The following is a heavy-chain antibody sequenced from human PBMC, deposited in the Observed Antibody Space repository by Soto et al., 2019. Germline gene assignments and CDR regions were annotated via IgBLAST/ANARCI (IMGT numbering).Heavy chain of an antibody. CDR1: GFTFSSYG. CDR3: AKDSGGGSYYYYGMDV. Sequence: GSLRLSCAASGFTFSSYGMHWVRQAPGKGLEWVAVISYDGSNKYYADSVKGRFTISRDNSKNTLYLQMNSLRAEDTAVYYCAKDSGGGSYYYYGMDVWGQGTTVTVSS. V-gene: IGHV3-30*18. CDR2: ISYDGSNK. J-gene: IGHJ6*02. D-gene: IGHD2-15*01.